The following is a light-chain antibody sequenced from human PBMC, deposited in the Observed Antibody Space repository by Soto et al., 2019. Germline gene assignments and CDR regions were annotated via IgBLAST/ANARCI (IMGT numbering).Light chain of an antibody. CDR3: IPYTGSSTSYV. CDR1: SSDVGGYIY. CDR2: DVS. Sequence: QSVLTQPRSVSGSPGQSVTISCTGTSSDVGGYIYVSWYQQHPGKAPKLMIYDVSKRPSGVPDRFSGSKSGNTASLTISGLQAEDEADYYCIPYTGSSTSYVFGSGTKVTVL. V-gene: IGLV2-11*01. J-gene: IGLJ1*01.